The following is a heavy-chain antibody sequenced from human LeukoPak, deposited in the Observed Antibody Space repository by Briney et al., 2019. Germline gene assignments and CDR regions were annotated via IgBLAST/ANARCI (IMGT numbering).Heavy chain of an antibody. CDR2: ISNSGNT. CDR1: GDSVSRHF. J-gene: IGHJ4*02. V-gene: IGHV4-59*02. D-gene: IGHD6-19*01. CDR3: ARGDIAGSGWYGGDY. Sequence: SETLSLTCSVSGDSVSRHFWTWIRQPPGKGLEVLGYISNSGNTKYNPSLRGRVTMSVDTSRNQFSVTLSSVTSADTAMYYCARGDIAGSGWYGGDYWGQGTLVIVSS.